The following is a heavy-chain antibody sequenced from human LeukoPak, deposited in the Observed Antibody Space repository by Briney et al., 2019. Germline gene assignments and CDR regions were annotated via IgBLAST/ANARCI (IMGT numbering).Heavy chain of an antibody. CDR2: INPNSGGT. CDR3: AREDYGGNPGYFDY. V-gene: IGHV1-2*02. Sequence: ASVKVSCKASGYTFTGYYMHWVRQAPGQGLEWMGWINPNSGGTNYAQKFQGRVTMTRDTSISTAYMELSRLRSDDTAVYYCAREDYGGNPGYFDYWGQGTLVTVSS. D-gene: IGHD4-23*01. CDR1: GYTFTGYY. J-gene: IGHJ4*02.